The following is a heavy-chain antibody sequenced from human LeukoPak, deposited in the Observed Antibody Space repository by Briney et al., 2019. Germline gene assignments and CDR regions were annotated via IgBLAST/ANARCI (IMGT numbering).Heavy chain of an antibody. D-gene: IGHD1-20*01. CDR3: ARASPASGYNWNESPSDY. V-gene: IGHV3-48*04. Sequence: GGSLRLSCAASGFTFSSYSMNWVRQAPGKGLEWVSYISSSSSTIYYADSVKGRFTISRDNAKNSLYLQMNSLRAEDTAVYYCARASPASGYNWNESPSDYWGQGTLVTVSS. CDR1: GFTFSSYS. CDR2: ISSSSSTI. J-gene: IGHJ4*02.